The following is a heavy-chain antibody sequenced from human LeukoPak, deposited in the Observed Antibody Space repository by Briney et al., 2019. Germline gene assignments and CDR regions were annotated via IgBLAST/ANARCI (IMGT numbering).Heavy chain of an antibody. J-gene: IGHJ4*02. CDR2: IKQGGNEK. CDR3: VRDAWLSS. V-gene: IGHV3-7*01. Sequence: GGSLRLSCAASGFTFSSSWMSWVRQAPGKGLEWVANIKQGGNEKFYVDSVRGRFTISRDDATDSLFLQMDSLRAEDTAVYYCVRDAWLSSWGQGTLVTVSS. CDR1: GFTFSSSW. D-gene: IGHD3-22*01.